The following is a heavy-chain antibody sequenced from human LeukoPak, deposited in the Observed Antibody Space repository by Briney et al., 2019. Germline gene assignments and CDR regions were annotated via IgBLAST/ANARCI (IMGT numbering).Heavy chain of an antibody. CDR1: GFTFSSYS. CDR3: VLTAMDGRDY. Sequence: GGSLRLSCAASGFTFSSYSMNWVRQAPGKGPEWVSSISSSSSYIYYADSVKGRFTISRDNAKNSLYLQMNSLRAEDTAVYYCVLTAMDGRDYWGQGTLVTVSS. D-gene: IGHD5-18*01. J-gene: IGHJ4*02. CDR2: ISSSSSYI. V-gene: IGHV3-21*01.